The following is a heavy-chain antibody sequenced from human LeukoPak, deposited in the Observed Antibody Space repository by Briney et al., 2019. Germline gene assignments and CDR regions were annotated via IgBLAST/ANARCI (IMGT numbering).Heavy chain of an antibody. V-gene: IGHV4-39*07. D-gene: IGHD3-22*01. CDR3: ARETYYYDSSGYMGRDYFDY. CDR1: GGSISSSSYY. J-gene: IGHJ4*02. Sequence: SETLSLTCTVSGGSISSSSYYWGWIRQPPGKGLEWIGSIYHSGSTYYNPSLKSRVTISVDTSKNQFSLKLSSVTAADTAVYYCARETYYYDSSGYMGRDYFDYWGQGTLVTVSS. CDR2: IYHSGST.